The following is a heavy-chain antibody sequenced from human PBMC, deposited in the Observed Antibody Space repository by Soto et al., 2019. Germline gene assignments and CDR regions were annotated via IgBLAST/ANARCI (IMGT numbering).Heavy chain of an antibody. CDR1: GYGFTTYY. J-gene: IGHJ4*02. D-gene: IGHD1-26*01. CDR3: ARGISGTYTALDF. CDR2: INPNGGAT. Sequence: EASVKVSCKASGYGFTTYYLHWVRQAPGQGLEWLGMINPNGGATAYAQNFQGRVSMTTDMSTSTVFMDLSSLRFDDTAVYYCARGISGTYTALDFWGQGALVTVSS. V-gene: IGHV1-46*01.